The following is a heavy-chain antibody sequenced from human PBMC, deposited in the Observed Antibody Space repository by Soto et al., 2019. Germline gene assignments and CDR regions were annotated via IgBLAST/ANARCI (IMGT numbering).Heavy chain of an antibody. CDR3: ARGTLDIVVVPAAIPYYYYYMDV. CDR1: GFTFSSYG. Sequence: GGSLRLSCAASGFTFSSYGMHWVRQAPGKGLEWVAVIWYDGSNKYYADSVKGRFTISRDNSKNTLYLQMNSLRAEDTAVYYCARGTLDIVVVPAAIPYYYYYMDVWGKGTTVTVSS. D-gene: IGHD2-2*03. J-gene: IGHJ6*03. CDR2: IWYDGSNK. V-gene: IGHV3-33*01.